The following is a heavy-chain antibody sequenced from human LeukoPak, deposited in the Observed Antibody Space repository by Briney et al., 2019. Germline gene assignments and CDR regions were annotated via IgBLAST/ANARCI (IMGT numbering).Heavy chain of an antibody. D-gene: IGHD2-2*01. J-gene: IGHJ4*02. CDR1: GFTFSDYA. V-gene: IGHV3-30*02. Sequence: PGGSLRLSCAVSGFTFSDYAMHWVRQAPGKGLGWVASIQSNGNEKYSSDSLKGRFTISRDNSKNTLYLQMNTVRPEDTAVFYCARGVTSWPQGPYHFDYWGQGILITVSS. CDR2: IQSNGNEK. CDR3: ARGVTSWPQGPYHFDY.